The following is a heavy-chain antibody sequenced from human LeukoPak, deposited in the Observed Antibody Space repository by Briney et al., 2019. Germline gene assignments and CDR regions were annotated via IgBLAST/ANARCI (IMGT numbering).Heavy chain of an antibody. CDR2: ISGSGGST. D-gene: IGHD3-10*01. Sequence: GGSLRLSCAASGFTVGSNYMSWVRQAPGKGLEWVSGISGSGGSTDYADSVKGRFTISRDNSKNTLYLQMNSLRAEDTAVYFCSKRSLNYYGSGPLDYWGQGTLVTVSS. J-gene: IGHJ4*02. CDR3: SKRSLNYYGSGPLDY. V-gene: IGHV3-23*01. CDR1: GFTVGSNY.